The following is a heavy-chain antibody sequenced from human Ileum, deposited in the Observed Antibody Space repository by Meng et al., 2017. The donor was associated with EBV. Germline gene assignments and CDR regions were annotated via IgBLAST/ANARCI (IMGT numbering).Heavy chain of an antibody. J-gene: IGHJ5*02. CDR1: GGSVSSSSYY. D-gene: IGHD2-21*02. CDR3: ARGVTIGQNKWFDP. Sequence: KELVPAPVTTLETLARAFTLSGGSVSSSSYYWGWVRQPPGKGLEWIGTIYYSGYTYYNPSLKSRVTISLDKSKTQVSLDLPSVTAADTAVYYCARGVTIGQNKWFDPWGQGTLVTVSS. CDR2: IYYSGYT. V-gene: IGHV4-39*07.